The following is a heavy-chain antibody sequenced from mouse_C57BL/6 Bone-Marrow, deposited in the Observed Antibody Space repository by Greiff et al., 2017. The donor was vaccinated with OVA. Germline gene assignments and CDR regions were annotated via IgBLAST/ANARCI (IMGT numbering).Heavy chain of an antibody. CDR1: GYTFTNYW. Sequence: VKLVESGAELVRPGTSVKMSYKASGYTFTNYWIGWAKQRPGHGLEWIGDIYPGGGYTNYNEKFKGKATLTAAKSSSTAYMQFSSLTSGDAAIYYCARSFDGYCRGFAYWGQGTLVTVSA. J-gene: IGHJ3*01. D-gene: IGHD2-3*01. V-gene: IGHV1-63*01. CDR2: IYPGGGYT. CDR3: ARSFDGYCRGFAY.